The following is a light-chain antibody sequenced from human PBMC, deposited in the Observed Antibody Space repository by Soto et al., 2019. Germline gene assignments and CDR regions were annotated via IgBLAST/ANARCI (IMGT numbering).Light chain of an antibody. V-gene: IGLV2-14*01. Sequence: QSALTQPASVSGSPGQSITISCTGSSSDVGTQNYVSWYQQHPDKAPKLMIYEVSDRPSGVSNRFSGSKSGNTASLTISGVQAEDEANYYCLSYTSSYTVVFVGGTKLTVL. CDR3: LSYTSSYTVV. CDR1: SSDVGTQNY. J-gene: IGLJ2*01. CDR2: EVS.